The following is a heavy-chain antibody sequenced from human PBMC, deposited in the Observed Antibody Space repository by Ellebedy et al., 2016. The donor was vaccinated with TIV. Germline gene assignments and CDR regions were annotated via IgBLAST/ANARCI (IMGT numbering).Heavy chain of an antibody. CDR1: GFTFSSYG. Sequence: GESLKISCGASGFTFSSYGMHWVRQAPGKGLEWVAVIWYDGSNKYYADSVKGRFTISRDNSKNTLYLQMNSLRAEDTAVYYCAREAAVAGFDYWGQGTLVTVSS. D-gene: IGHD6-19*01. V-gene: IGHV3-33*01. CDR3: AREAAVAGFDY. J-gene: IGHJ4*02. CDR2: IWYDGSNK.